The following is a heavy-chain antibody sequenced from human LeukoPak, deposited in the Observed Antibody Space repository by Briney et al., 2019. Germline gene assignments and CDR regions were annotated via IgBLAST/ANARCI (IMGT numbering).Heavy chain of an antibody. CDR3: ARAPFDY. J-gene: IGHJ4*02. CDR1: GGSISSYY. CDR2: INHSGST. V-gene: IGHV4-34*01. Sequence: PSGTLSLTCTVSGGSISSYYWSWIRQPPGKGLEWIGEINHSGSTNYNPSLKSRVTISVDTSKNQFSLKLSSVTAADTAVYYCARAPFDYWGQGTLVTVSS.